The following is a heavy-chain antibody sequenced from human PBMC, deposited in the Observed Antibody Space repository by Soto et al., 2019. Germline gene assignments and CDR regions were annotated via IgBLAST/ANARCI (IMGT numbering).Heavy chain of an antibody. J-gene: IGHJ4*02. CDR1: GFTVGNNY. CDR2: IYSTGTT. D-gene: IGHD3-10*01. CDR3: AKDGRGSGSHYNSFGY. V-gene: IGHV3-53*01. Sequence: VQLVESGGGLIQPGGSLKLSCAASGFTVGNNYMSWVRQAPGKGLEWVSLIYSTGTTKYADSVKGRFTVSRDNAKNTLYLQINSLRAEDTAVYYCAKDGRGSGSHYNSFGYWGQGTLVTVSS.